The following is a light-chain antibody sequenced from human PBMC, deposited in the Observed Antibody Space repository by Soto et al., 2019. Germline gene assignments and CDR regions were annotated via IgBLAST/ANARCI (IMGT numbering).Light chain of an antibody. CDR1: QSVSIN. CDR2: DTS. J-gene: IGKJ5*01. V-gene: IGKV3-15*01. CDR3: QQYNNWPPIT. Sequence: EIVMTQSPATLSVSPGERASLSCRASQSVSINLAWYQQKPGPAPRLLIYDTSTRATGIPARFSGSGSGTEFTLTISSLQSEDFAVYYCQQYNNWPPITFGQGTRLEIK.